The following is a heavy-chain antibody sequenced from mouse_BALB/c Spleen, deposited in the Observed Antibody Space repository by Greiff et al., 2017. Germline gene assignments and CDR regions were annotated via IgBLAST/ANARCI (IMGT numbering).Heavy chain of an antibody. CDR3: ARSMITTGFAY. CDR2: INPSNGGT. Sequence: VQLLQPGAELVKPGASVKLSCKASGYTFTSYYMYWVKQRPGQGLEWIGGINPSNGGTNFNEKFKSKATLTVDKSSSTAYMQLSSLTSEDSAVYYCARSMITTGFAYWGQGTLVTVSA. CDR1: GYTFTSYY. V-gene: IGHV1S81*02. D-gene: IGHD2-4*01. J-gene: IGHJ3*01.